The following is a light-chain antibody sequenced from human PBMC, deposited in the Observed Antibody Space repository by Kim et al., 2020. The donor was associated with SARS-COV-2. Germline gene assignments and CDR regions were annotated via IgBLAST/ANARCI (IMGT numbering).Light chain of an antibody. CDR1: SLRSYY. V-gene: IGLV3-19*01. J-gene: IGLJ2*01. Sequence: GQTVRITCQGDSLRSYYASWYQQKPGQAPVLVIYGKNSRPSGIPDRFSGSSSGNTASLTITGAQAEDEADYYCNSRDSSGNHPVVFGGGTQLTVL. CDR2: GKN. CDR3: NSRDSSGNHPVV.